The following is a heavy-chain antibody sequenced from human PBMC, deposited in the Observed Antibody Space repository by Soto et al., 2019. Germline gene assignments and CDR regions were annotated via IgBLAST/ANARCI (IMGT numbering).Heavy chain of an antibody. CDR2: IDWDDDK. V-gene: IGHV2-70*01. J-gene: IGHJ6*02. CDR1: GFSLSTSGMC. D-gene: IGHD2-21*01. Sequence: SGPTLVNPTQTLTLTCTFSGFSLSTSGMCVSWIRQPPGKALEWLALIDWDDDKYYSTSLKTRLTISKDTSKNQVVLTMTNMDPVGTATYHCARDSIAPGYYYYGMDVWGQGTTVTVSS. CDR3: ARDSIAPGYYYYGMDV.